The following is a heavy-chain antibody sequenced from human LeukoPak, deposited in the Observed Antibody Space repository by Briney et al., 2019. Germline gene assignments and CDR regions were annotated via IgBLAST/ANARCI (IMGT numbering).Heavy chain of an antibody. CDR2: MNPNSGNT. Sequence: ASVKASCKASGYTFTSYDINWVRQATGQGLGWMGWMNPNSGNTGYAQKFQGRVTMTRNTSISTAYMELSSLRSEDTAVYYCARVYYYGSSGSAKSFDYWGQGTLVTVSS. D-gene: IGHD3-22*01. CDR3: ARVYYYGSSGSAKSFDY. J-gene: IGHJ4*02. CDR1: GYTFTSYD. V-gene: IGHV1-8*01.